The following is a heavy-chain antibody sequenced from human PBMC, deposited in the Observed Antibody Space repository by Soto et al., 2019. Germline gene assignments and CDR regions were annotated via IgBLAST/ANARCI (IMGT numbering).Heavy chain of an antibody. D-gene: IGHD2-2*01. J-gene: IGHJ6*03. Sequence: ASVKVSCKASGYTFTGYYMHWVRQAPGQGLEWMGWINPNSGGTNYAQKFQGWVTMTRDTSISTAYMELSRLRSDDTAVYYCTRGHVVVPAAMRPRYYYYYMDVWGKGTTVTVSS. CDR3: TRGHVVVPAAMRPRYYYYYMDV. V-gene: IGHV1-2*04. CDR2: INPNSGGT. CDR1: GYTFTGYY.